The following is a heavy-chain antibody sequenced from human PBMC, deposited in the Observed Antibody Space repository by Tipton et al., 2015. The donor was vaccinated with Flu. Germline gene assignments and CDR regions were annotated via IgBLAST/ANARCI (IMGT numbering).Heavy chain of an antibody. CDR2: IYYSGST. D-gene: IGHD4-17*01. J-gene: IGHJ5*02. V-gene: IGHV4-59*08. CDR3: ARRGLRGNWFDP. CDR1: GGSISSYY. Sequence: TLSLTCTVSGGSISSYYWSWIRQPPGKGLEWIGYIYYSGSTNYNPSLKSRVTISVDTSKNQFSLKLSSVTAADTAVYYCARRGLRGNWFDPWGQGTLVTVSS.